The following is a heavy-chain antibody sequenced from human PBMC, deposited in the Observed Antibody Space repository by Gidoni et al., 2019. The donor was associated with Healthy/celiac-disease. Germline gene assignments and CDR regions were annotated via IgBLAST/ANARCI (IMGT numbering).Heavy chain of an antibody. D-gene: IGHD6-13*01. Sequence: QVQLVESGGGVVQPGRSLRLSCAASGFTFSSYAMHWVRQAPGKGLEWVAVISYDGSNKYYADSVKGRFTISRDNSKNTLYLQMNSLRAEDTAVYYCARGQAAAGGFDYWGQGTLVTVSS. J-gene: IGHJ4*02. V-gene: IGHV3-30-3*01. CDR3: ARGQAAAGGFDY. CDR1: GFTFSSYA. CDR2: ISYDGSNK.